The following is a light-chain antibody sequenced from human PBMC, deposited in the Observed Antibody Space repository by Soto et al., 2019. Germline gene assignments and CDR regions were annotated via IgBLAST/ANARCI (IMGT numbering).Light chain of an antibody. Sequence: EIVMTQSPATLSVSPGERATLSCRASQSISSDVAWYQQKPGQAPRLLIYGASTTATGIPARFSASGTGTDFTLTISDVQPEDFAVYYCQHRSSWPLTFGGGTKVDIK. CDR3: QHRSSWPLT. CDR2: GAS. V-gene: IGKV3-15*01. J-gene: IGKJ4*01. CDR1: QSISSD.